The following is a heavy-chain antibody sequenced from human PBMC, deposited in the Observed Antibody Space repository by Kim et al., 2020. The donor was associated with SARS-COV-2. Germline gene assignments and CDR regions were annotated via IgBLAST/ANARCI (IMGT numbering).Heavy chain of an antibody. V-gene: IGHV4-34*01. CDR3: ASRGSGSSWYGRSPIDY. CDR1: GGSFSGYY. J-gene: IGHJ4*02. CDR2: INHSGST. D-gene: IGHD6-13*01. Sequence: SETLSLTCAVYGGSFSGYYWSWIRQPPGKGLEWIGEINHSGSTNYNPSLKSRVTISVDTSKNQFSLKLSSVTAADTAVYYCASRGSGSSWYGRSPIDYWGQGTLGTVSS.